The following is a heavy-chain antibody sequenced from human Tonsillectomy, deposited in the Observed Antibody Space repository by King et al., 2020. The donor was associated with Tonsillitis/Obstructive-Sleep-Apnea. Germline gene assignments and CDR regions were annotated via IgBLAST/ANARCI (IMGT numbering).Heavy chain of an antibody. CDR2: IKQDGSEK. D-gene: IGHD3/OR15-3a*01. Sequence: DVQLVESGGGLVQPGGSLRLSCTASGFTFSNYWMTWVRQAPGKGLEWVADIKQDGSEKYSVDSVKGRFTISRDNAKNSLYLQMNSLRAEDTAVYYCVRSFGLVITYNWXDXXGQGTLVTVSS. V-gene: IGHV3-7*04. J-gene: IGHJ5*02. CDR1: GFTFSNYW. CDR3: VRSFGLVITYNWXDX.